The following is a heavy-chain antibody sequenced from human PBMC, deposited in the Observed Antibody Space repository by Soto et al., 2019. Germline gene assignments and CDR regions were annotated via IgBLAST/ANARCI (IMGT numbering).Heavy chain of an antibody. CDR1: GFTFSSYG. CDR2: IWYDGSNK. Sequence: PGGSLRLSCAASGFTFSSYGMHWVRQAPGKGLEWVAVIWYDGSNKYYADSVKGRFTISRDNSKNTLYLQMNSLRAEDTAVYYCARGGLRWYNDAFDIWGQGTMGTVSS. CDR3: ARGGLRWYNDAFDI. J-gene: IGHJ3*02. V-gene: IGHV3-33*01. D-gene: IGHD4-17*01.